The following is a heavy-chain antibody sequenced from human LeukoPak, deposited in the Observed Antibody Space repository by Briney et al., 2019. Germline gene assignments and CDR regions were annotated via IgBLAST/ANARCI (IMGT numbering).Heavy chain of an antibody. J-gene: IGHJ3*02. V-gene: IGHV1-18*01. Sequence: ASVKVSCKASGYTFTSYGISWVRQAPGQGLEWMGWISAYNGNTNYAQKLQGRVTMTTDTSTSTAYMELRSLRSDDTAVYYCAREVTAHSYGYIDAFDIWGQGTMVTVSS. D-gene: IGHD5-18*01. CDR3: AREVTAHSYGYIDAFDI. CDR1: GYTFTSYG. CDR2: ISAYNGNT.